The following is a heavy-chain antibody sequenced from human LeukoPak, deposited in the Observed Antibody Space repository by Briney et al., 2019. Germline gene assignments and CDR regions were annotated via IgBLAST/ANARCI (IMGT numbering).Heavy chain of an antibody. CDR3: ARQAGSWYDVRFDY. Sequence: SQTLSLTCAISGDSVSSNSAAWNWIRQSPSRGLEWLGRTYYRSKWYNDYAVSVKSRITINPDTSKHQFSLQLNSVTPEDTAVYYCARQAGSWYDVRFDYWGQGTLVTVSS. D-gene: IGHD6-13*01. J-gene: IGHJ4*02. CDR1: GDSVSSNSAA. CDR2: TYYRSKWYN. V-gene: IGHV6-1*01.